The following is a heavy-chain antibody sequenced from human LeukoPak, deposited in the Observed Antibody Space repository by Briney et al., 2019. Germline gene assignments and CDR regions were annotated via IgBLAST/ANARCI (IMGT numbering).Heavy chain of an antibody. CDR3: ARGLDSYDSSGYYGNWFDP. Sequence: SETLSLTCAVYGGSFSGYYWSWIRQPPGKGLEWIGEINHSGSTNYNPSLKSRVTISVDTSKNQFSLKLSSVTAADTAVYYCARGLDSYDSSGYYGNWFDPWGQGTLVTVSS. CDR2: INHSGST. D-gene: IGHD3-22*01. J-gene: IGHJ5*02. CDR1: GGSFSGYY. V-gene: IGHV4-34*01.